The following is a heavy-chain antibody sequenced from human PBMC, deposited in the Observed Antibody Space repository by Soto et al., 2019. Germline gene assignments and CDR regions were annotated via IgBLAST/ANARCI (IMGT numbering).Heavy chain of an antibody. CDR3: ARSHCSGGSCYFDY. D-gene: IGHD2-15*01. CDR1: GGSISSGGYY. Sequence: SETLSLTCTVSGGSISSGGYYWSWIRQHPGKGLEWIGYIYYSGSTYYNPSLKSRVTISVDTSKNQFSLKLSSVTAADTAVYYCARSHCSGGSCYFDYWGQGTLVTVSS. CDR2: IYYSGST. J-gene: IGHJ4*02. V-gene: IGHV4-31*03.